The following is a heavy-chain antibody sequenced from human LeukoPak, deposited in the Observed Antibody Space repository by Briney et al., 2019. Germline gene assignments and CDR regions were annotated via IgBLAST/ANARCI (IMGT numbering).Heavy chain of an antibody. V-gene: IGHV4-59*08. D-gene: IGHD5-24*01. Sequence: SETLSLTCTVSGGSISSYYWSWIRQPPGKGLERIGYIYYSGSTNYNPSLKSRVTISVDTSKNQFSLKLSSVTAADTAVYYCARTRREMATNTLDYWGQGTLVTVSS. CDR2: IYYSGST. CDR3: ARTRREMATNTLDY. J-gene: IGHJ4*02. CDR1: GGSISSYY.